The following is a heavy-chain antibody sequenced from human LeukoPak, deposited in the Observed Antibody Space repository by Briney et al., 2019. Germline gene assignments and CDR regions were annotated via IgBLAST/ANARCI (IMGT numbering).Heavy chain of an antibody. J-gene: IGHJ6*03. CDR2: IYTSGST. CDR3: ARHDQGFWSGYPYYYYYYMDV. CDR1: GGSISSYY. V-gene: IGHV4-4*07. Sequence: SETLSLTCTVSGGSISSYYWSWIRQPAGKGLEWIGRIYTSGSTNYNPSLKSRVTISVDTSKNQFSLKLSSVTAADTAVYYCARHDQGFWSGYPYYYYYYMDVWAKGPRSPSP. D-gene: IGHD3-3*01.